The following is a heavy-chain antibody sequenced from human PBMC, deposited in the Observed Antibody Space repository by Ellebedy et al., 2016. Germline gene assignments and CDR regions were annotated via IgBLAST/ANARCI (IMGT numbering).Heavy chain of an antibody. V-gene: IGHV3-23*01. D-gene: IGHD1-7*01. J-gene: IGHJ4*02. CDR3: AKRDWNYDFDY. CDR1: GFTFSSYW. Sequence: GESLKISXAASGFTFSSYWMSWVRQAPGKGLEWVSAISGSGGSTYYADSVKGRFTISRDNSKNTLYLQMNSLRAEDTAVYYCAKRDWNYDFDYWGQGTLVTVSS. CDR2: ISGSGGST.